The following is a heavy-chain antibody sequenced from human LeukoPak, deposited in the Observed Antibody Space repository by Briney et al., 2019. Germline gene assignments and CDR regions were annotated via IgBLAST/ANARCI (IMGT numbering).Heavy chain of an antibody. V-gene: IGHV4-59*01. J-gene: IGHJ6*03. D-gene: IGHD1-1*01. CDR3: ARVSWFPGTSYYYMDV. CDR2: IHYSGTT. CDR1: GGSISSCH. Sequence: SETLSFTCTVSGGSISSCHWSWIRLPPGKGREWIGYIHYSGTTNYNPSLKSRVTISVDTSKNQFSLKLSSVTAADTAVYYCARVSWFPGTSYYYMDVWGKGTTVTVSS.